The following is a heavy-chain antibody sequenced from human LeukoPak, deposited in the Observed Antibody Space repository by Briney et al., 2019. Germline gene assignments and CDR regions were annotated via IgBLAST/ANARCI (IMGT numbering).Heavy chain of an antibody. Sequence: GASVKVSCKASGYTFTSYYMHWVRQAPGQGLEWMGIINPSGGSTIYAQKFQGRVTMTEDTSTDTAYMELSSLRSEDTAVYYCATDLVGALYGPPEYFQHWGQGTLVTVSS. J-gene: IGHJ1*01. D-gene: IGHD1-26*01. CDR1: GYTFTSYY. V-gene: IGHV1-46*01. CDR3: ATDLVGALYGPPEYFQH. CDR2: INPSGGST.